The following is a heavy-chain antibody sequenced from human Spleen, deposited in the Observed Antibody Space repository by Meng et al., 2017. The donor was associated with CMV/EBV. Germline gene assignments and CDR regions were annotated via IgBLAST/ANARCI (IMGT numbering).Heavy chain of an antibody. Sequence: GGSLRLSCAASGFTFSSYWMHWVRQAPGKGLVWVSRINSDGSSTSYADSVKGRCTVFRDNDKNMLYLQMNSLRADDTAIYYCAREGYDSPWGQGALVTVSS. CDR3: AREGYDSP. D-gene: IGHD3-22*01. CDR1: GFTFSSYW. J-gene: IGHJ5*02. CDR2: INSDGSST. V-gene: IGHV3-74*01.